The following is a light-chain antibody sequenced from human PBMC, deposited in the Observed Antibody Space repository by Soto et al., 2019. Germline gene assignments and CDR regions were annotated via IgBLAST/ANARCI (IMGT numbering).Light chain of an antibody. V-gene: IGKV3-20*01. CDR3: QQYGISPRT. Sequence: EIVLTQSPATLSLSPGERATLSCGASQSVSSNYLAWYQQKPGQAPRLLIYGASTRATGIPDRFTGRGSGTDFSLTISRLEPEDFAVYYCQQYGISPRTFGQGTKVDIK. CDR2: GAS. J-gene: IGKJ1*01. CDR1: QSVSSNY.